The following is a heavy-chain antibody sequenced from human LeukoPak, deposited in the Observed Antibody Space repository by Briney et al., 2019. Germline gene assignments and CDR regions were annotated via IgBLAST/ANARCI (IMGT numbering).Heavy chain of an antibody. CDR1: GCPFSRYP. CDR2: ISNSGGAT. CDR3: ARLGVREGIDF. D-gene: IGHD1-26*01. V-gene: IGHV3-23*01. J-gene: IGHJ4*02. Sequence: GGSLRLSCAASGCPFSRYPRSWVRQASGTGLEWVSSISNSGGATYYTDPVKGRFIISRDNSKNTLVLEMNSLRVDDTAEYFCARLGVREGIDFWGQGALVIVSS.